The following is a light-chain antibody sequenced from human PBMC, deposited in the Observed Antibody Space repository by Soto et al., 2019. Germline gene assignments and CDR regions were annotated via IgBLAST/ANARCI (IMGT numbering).Light chain of an antibody. CDR2: GAS. J-gene: IGKJ1*01. CDR3: QEYNTWPWT. CDR1: QSVSSRF. V-gene: IGKV3-15*01. Sequence: EIVLTQSPGTLSLSPGERATLSCRASQSVSSRFLAWYQQKHGQAPRLLIYGASTRATGIPARFSGSGSGTELSITINSLQSEDFEVYYCQEYNTWPWTFGQGTKVDIK.